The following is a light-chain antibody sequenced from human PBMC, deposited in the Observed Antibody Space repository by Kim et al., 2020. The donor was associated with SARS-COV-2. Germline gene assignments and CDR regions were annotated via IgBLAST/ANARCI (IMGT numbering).Light chain of an antibody. CDR3: QSYDISNQV. V-gene: IGLV6-57*03. Sequence: NFMLTQPHSVSESPGKTVTISCTRSSGSIASNYVQWYQQRPGSAPTTVIYEDNQRASGVPDRFSGSIDSSSNSASLTISGLRTEDEADYYCQSYDISNQVFGGGTKLTVL. CDR1: SGSIASNY. J-gene: IGLJ3*02. CDR2: EDN.